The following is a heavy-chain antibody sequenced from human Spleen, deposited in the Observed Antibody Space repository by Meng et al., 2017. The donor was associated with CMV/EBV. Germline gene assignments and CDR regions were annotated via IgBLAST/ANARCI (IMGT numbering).Heavy chain of an antibody. CDR1: SASLSCYY. D-gene: IGHD1-26*01. V-gene: IGHV4-34*01. CDR2: INHSGSV. CDR3: ARGLLGGTRSFDS. J-gene: IGHJ4*02. Sequence: CSVSSASLSCYYWSWIRQPPGKGLEWIGEINHSGSVNYKPSLKNRVTISLGTSRNQFSLKMTSVTGADTAVYYCARGLLGGTRSFDSWGQGTLVTVSS.